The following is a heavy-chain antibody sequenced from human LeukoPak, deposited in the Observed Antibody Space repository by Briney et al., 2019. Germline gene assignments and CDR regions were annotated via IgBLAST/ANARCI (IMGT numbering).Heavy chain of an antibody. V-gene: IGHV3-21*01. CDR2: IGGAGNS. CDR1: GFSLSSYG. Sequence: PGGSLRLSCAVSGFSLSSYGLGWVRQAPGKGLEWVSVIGGAGNSYYADSVKGRFTISRDNAKNSLYLQMNSLRAEDTAVYYCARDADYYFDYWGQGTLVTVSS. D-gene: IGHD3/OR15-3a*01. J-gene: IGHJ4*02. CDR3: ARDADYYFDY.